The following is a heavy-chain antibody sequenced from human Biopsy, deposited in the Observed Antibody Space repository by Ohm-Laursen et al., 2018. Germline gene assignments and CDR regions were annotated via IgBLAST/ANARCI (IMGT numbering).Heavy chain of an antibody. J-gene: IGHJ4*02. CDR3: AGAGGHSF. V-gene: IGHV3-66*01. Sequence: GSLRLSCAASGFTFSTYAMSWVRQAPGKGLEWVSMIHGSGRTDYADSVKGRFTVSRDNSKDTVYLQMNALRVDDTAMYYCAGAGGHSFWGQGALVTVSS. D-gene: IGHD3-16*01. CDR1: GFTFSTYA. CDR2: IHGSGRT.